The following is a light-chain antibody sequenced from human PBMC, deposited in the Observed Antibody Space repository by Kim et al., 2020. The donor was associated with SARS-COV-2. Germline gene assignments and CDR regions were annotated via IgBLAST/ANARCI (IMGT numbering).Light chain of an antibody. CDR1: NLGSKS. CDR2: YYS. Sequence: SYELTQPPSVSVAPGKTARITCGGNNLGSKSVHWYQQKPGQAPVLVLHYYSDRLSGIPERFSGPNSGTTATLTLSRVAAGDVADYYCQVWDSSSDHRVFG. J-gene: IGLJ3*02. V-gene: IGLV3-21*04. CDR3: QVWDSSSDHRV.